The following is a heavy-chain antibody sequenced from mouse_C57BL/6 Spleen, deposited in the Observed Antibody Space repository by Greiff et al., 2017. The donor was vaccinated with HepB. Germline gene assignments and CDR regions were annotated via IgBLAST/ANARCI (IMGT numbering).Heavy chain of an antibody. D-gene: IGHD1-1*01. V-gene: IGHV1-81*01. J-gene: IGHJ4*01. CDR3: ARIYYYGSSYVYAMDY. CDR2: IYPRSGNT. CDR1: GYTFTSYG. Sequence: QVQLQQSGAELARPGASVKLSCKASGYTFTSYGISWVKQRTGQGLEWIGEIYPRSGNTYYNEKFKGKATLTADKSSSTAYMELRSLTSDDSAVYFCARIYYYGSSYVYAMDYWGQGTSVTVSS.